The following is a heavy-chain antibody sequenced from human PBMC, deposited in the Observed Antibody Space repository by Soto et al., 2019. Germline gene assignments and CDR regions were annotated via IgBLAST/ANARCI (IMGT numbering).Heavy chain of an antibody. CDR1: GYSFTIYW. Sequence: GESLKISCNGSGYSFTIYWIRWVRQMPGKGLEWMGRIDPSDSYTNYSPSFQGHVTISADKSISTAYLQWSSLKASDTAMYYCARFVVPAASLRYYYGMDVWGQGTTVTVSS. CDR3: ARFVVPAASLRYYYGMDV. CDR2: IDPSDSYT. V-gene: IGHV5-10-1*01. J-gene: IGHJ6*02. D-gene: IGHD2-2*01.